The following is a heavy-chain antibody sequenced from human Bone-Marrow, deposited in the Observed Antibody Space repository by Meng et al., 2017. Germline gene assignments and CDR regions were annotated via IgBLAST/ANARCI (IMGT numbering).Heavy chain of an antibody. J-gene: IGHJ4*02. CDR2: IYYSGST. D-gene: IGHD4-17*01. CDR3: ARAVTTTYFHFDY. Sequence: SETLSLTCTVSGGSIISYYWSWIRQHPGKGLEWIGYIYYSGSTYYNPSLKSRVTISVDTSKNQFSLKLSSVTAADTAVYYCARAVTTTYFHFDYWGQGTLVTVSS. CDR1: GGSIISYY. V-gene: IGHV4-59*06.